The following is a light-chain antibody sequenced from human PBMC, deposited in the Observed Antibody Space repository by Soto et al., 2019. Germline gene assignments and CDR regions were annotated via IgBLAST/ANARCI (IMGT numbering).Light chain of an antibody. J-gene: IGLJ1*01. CDR3: QSYDSSLIGYV. CDR2: GNS. Sequence: QSVLTQPPSVSGAPGQRVTISCTGSSSNIGAGYDVHWYQQLPGTAPKLLIYGNSNRPSGVPDRFSGSKSGTSASLAITGLQAADEADYYCQSYDSSLIGYVFGTGTKLTVL. V-gene: IGLV1-40*01. CDR1: SSNIGAGYD.